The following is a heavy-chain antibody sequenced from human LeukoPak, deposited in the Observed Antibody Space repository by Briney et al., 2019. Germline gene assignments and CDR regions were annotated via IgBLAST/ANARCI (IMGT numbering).Heavy chain of an antibody. V-gene: IGHV3-21*01. D-gene: IGHD5-18*01. J-gene: IGHJ6*02. CDR2: ISPISSSI. CDR3: ARERRNTPMDV. CDR1: GFTFSTYT. Sequence: AGSLRLSCEASGFTFSTYTMNWVRHAPGEGLEWVSFISPISSSIYYADSVKGRFTVSRDNAKNSLYLQMNSLRAEDTALYYCARERRNTPMDVSGQGTTVTVSS.